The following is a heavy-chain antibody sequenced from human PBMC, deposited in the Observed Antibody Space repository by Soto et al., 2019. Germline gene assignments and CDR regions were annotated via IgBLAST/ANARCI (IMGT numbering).Heavy chain of an antibody. V-gene: IGHV3-23*01. CDR3: ARIRFRNYGDYVDY. CDR2: ISGSGGST. D-gene: IGHD4-17*01. CDR1: GFTFSSYA. Sequence: HPGGSLRLSCAASGFTFSSYAMSWVRQAPGKGLEWVSAISGSGGSTYYADSVKGRFTISRDNSKNTLYLQMNSLRAEDTAVYYCARIRFRNYGDYVDYWGQGTLVTVSS. J-gene: IGHJ4*02.